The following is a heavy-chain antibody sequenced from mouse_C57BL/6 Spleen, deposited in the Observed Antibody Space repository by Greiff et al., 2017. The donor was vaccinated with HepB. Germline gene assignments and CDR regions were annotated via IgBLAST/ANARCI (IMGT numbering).Heavy chain of an antibody. J-gene: IGHJ2*01. CDR1: GYAFSSYW. V-gene: IGHV1-80*01. CDR2: IYPGDGDT. Sequence: VKLVESGAELVKPGASVKISCKASGYAFSSYWMNWVKQRPGKGLEWIGQIYPGDGDTNYNGKFKGKATLTADKSSSTAYMQLSSLTSEDSAVYFCAREGGYDGFYYFDYWGQGTTLTVSS. CDR3: AREGGYDGFYYFDY. D-gene: IGHD2-3*01.